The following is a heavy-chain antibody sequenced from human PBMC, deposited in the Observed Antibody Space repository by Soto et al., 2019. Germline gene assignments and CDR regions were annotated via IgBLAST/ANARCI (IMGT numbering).Heavy chain of an antibody. V-gene: IGHV3-33*01. Sequence: QVQLVESVGGVVQPGRSLRLSCAASGFTFSSYGMHWVRQAPGKGLEWVAVIWYDGSNKYYADSVKGRFTISRDNSKNTLFLEMNSLRAEDTAVYYCARDSYGEDYWGRGSLVTVSA. CDR3: ARDSYGEDY. CDR1: GFTFSSYG. D-gene: IGHD4-17*01. J-gene: IGHJ4*02. CDR2: IWYDGSNK.